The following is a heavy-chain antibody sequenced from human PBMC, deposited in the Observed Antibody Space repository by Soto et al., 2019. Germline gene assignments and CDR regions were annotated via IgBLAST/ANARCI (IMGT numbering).Heavy chain of an antibody. CDR1: GGSISNGGYY. D-gene: IGHD6-19*01. CDR3: ARLSSSGWPIDS. J-gene: IGHJ4*02. V-gene: IGHV4-31*03. Sequence: QVQLQESGPGLIKGSQTLTLTCTVSGGSISNGGYYWSWIRQHPGKGLEWIGYTYNSANTYQSRSPNSRVSISADTSKNQFSLNLSSVTAADTAMYYCARLSSSGWPIDSWGQGTLVTVSS. CDR2: TYNSANT.